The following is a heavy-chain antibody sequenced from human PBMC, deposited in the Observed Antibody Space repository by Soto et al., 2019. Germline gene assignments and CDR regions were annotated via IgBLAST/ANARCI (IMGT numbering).Heavy chain of an antibody. CDR1: GFTMRSYG. V-gene: IGHV3-30*18. CDR3: AKDGHYGHPPDH. J-gene: IGHJ4*02. D-gene: IGHD3-10*01. CDR2: LSYDGTDK. Sequence: QVQLVESGGGVVQPGRSLRLSCVTSGFTMRSYGLYWVRQAPGKGLEWVVTLSYDGTDKNYADSVKGRFTVARDESKKTLYLQMDSLSAEDTATYYCAKDGHYGHPPDHWGQGTLVTVSS.